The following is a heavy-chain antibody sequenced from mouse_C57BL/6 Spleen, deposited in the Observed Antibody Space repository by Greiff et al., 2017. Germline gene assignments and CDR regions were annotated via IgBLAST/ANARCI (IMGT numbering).Heavy chain of an antibody. D-gene: IGHD2-4*01. CDR3: ARWTMKKAMGY. V-gene: IGHV1-85*01. CDR1: GYTFTSYD. CDR2: IYPSDGST. J-gene: IGHJ4*01. Sequence: QVQLQQSGPELVKPGASVKLSCKASGYTFTSYDINWVKQRPGQGLEWIGWIYPSDGSTKYNEKFKGKATLTVDASSSTAYMELHSLTSEDSAVYVCARWTMKKAMGYWGQGTSVTVSS.